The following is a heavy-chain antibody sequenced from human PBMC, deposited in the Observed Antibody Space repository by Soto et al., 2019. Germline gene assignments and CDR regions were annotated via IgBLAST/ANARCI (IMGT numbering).Heavy chain of an antibody. CDR3: ARGRGYSGDDHYYYFDMDV. D-gene: IGHD5-12*01. V-gene: IGHV1-69*13. CDR2: SIPIFGTA. CDR1: GGTFNNYP. J-gene: IGHJ6*02. Sequence: ASVKVSCKASGGTFNNYPITWVRQAPGEGLEWMGGSIPIFGTANYAQNFQGRATISVDESTSTAYMELSSLRSEDTAVYYCARGRGYSGDDHYYYFDMDVWGQGTTVTVSS.